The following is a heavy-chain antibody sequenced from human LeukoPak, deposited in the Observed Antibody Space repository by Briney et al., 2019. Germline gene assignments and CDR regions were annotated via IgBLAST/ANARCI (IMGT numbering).Heavy chain of an antibody. D-gene: IGHD6-19*01. CDR2: ISAYNGNT. CDR1: GYTFTSYG. V-gene: IGHV1-18*01. J-gene: IGHJ4*02. Sequence: ASVKVSYKASGYTFTSYGISWVRQAPGQGLEWMGWISAYNGNTNYAQKLQGRVTMTTDTSTSTAYMELRSLRSDDTAVYYCARVDRYSSGWSNFDYWGQGTLVTVSS. CDR3: ARVDRYSSGWSNFDY.